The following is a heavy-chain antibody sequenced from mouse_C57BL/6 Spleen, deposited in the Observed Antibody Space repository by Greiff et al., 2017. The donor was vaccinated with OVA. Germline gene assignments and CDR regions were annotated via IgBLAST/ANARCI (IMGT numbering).Heavy chain of an antibody. Sequence: EVQLQQSGPELVKPGASVKIPCKASGYTFTDYNMDWVKQSHGKSLEWIGDINPNNGGTIYNQKFKGKATLTVDKSSSTAYMELRSLTSEDTAVYYCARSSYYYGSSYWYFDVWCTGTTVTVSS. CDR2: INPNNGGT. V-gene: IGHV1-18*01. CDR1: GYTFTDYN. J-gene: IGHJ1*03. D-gene: IGHD1-1*01. CDR3: ARSSYYYGSSYWYFDV.